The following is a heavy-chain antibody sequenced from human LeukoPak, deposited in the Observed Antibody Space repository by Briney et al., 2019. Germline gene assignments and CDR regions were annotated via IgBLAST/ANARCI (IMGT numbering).Heavy chain of an antibody. CDR2: ISGSGEST. CDR1: GFTFSTSA. J-gene: IGHJ4*02. CDR3: AKGLRFLAHIDY. V-gene: IGHV3-23*01. D-gene: IGHD3-3*01. Sequence: GGSLRLSCAASGFTFSTSAMNWVRQAPGKGLEWVSGISGSGESTYYADSVKGRFTISRDNFKNTLYLQMNSLRAEDTAVYYCAKGLRFLAHIDYWGQGTLVTVSS.